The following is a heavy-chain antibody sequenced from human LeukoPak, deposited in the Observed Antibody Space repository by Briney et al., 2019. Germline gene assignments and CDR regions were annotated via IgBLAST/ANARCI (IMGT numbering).Heavy chain of an antibody. D-gene: IGHD6-19*01. Sequence: APVKVSCKASGYTFTSYGISWVRQAPGQGLEWMGWISAYNGNTNYAQKLQGRVTMTTDTSTSTAYMELRSLRSDDTAVYFCARDPKPYSSGWYFDYWGQGTLVTVSS. V-gene: IGHV1-18*01. CDR3: ARDPKPYSSGWYFDY. CDR1: GYTFTSYG. CDR2: ISAYNGNT. J-gene: IGHJ4*02.